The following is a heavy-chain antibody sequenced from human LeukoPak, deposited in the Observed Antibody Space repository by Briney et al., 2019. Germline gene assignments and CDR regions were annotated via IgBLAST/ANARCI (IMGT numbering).Heavy chain of an antibody. V-gene: IGHV3-48*03. D-gene: IGHD3-3*01. CDR1: GFTFSSYE. J-gene: IGHJ4*02. Sequence: GGSLRLXCAASGFTFSSYEMNWVRQAPGKGLEWVSYISSSGSTIYYADSVKGRFTISRDNAKNSLYLQMNSLRAEDTAVYYCARALIYRVTDDYWGQGTLVTVSS. CDR3: ARALIYRVTDDY. CDR2: ISSSGSTI.